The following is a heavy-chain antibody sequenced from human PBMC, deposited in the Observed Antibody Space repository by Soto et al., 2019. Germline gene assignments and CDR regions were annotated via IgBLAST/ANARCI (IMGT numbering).Heavy chain of an antibody. CDR3: VSFTSGVVH. CDR1: GFSFSDHY. V-gene: IGHV3-72*01. J-gene: IGHJ4*02. CDR2: TRNKAEKYTT. D-gene: IGHD3-3*01. Sequence: DVQLVESGGGLVQPGGSLRLSCAASGFSFSDHYMDWVRQAPGKGLEWVGRTRNKAEKYTTEYAASVKGRFTISRDDSTMSLFLQMTSLRTEVTAVYYCVSFTSGVVHWGQGTLVTVSS.